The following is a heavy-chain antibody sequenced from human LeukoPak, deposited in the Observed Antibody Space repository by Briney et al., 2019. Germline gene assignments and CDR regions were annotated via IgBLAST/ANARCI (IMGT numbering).Heavy chain of an antibody. D-gene: IGHD6-6*01. J-gene: IGHJ4*02. CDR1: GYTLTSYG. V-gene: IGHV1-18*01. CDR3: ARDHEYSSSSGLNY. CDR2: ISAYNGNT. Sequence: ASVKVSCKASGYTLTSYGISWVRQAPGQGLEWMGWISAYNGNTNYAQKLQGRVTMTTDTSTSTAYMELRSLRSDDTAVYYCARDHEYSSSSGLNYWGQGTLVTVSS.